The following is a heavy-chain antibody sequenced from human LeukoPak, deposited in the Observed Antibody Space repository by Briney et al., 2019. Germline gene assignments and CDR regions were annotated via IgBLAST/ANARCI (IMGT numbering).Heavy chain of an antibody. CDR3: TTDYDFWSGYPGDYYYMDV. J-gene: IGHJ6*03. CDR1: GFTFSSYP. CDR2: IKSKTDGGTT. V-gene: IGHV3-15*01. D-gene: IGHD3-3*01. Sequence: GGSLRLSCAASGFTFSSYPMYWVRQAPGKGLEWVGRIKSKTDGGTTDYAAPVKGRFTISRDDSKNTLYLQMNSLKTEDTAVYYCTTDYDFWSGYPGDYYYMDVWGKGTTVTVSS.